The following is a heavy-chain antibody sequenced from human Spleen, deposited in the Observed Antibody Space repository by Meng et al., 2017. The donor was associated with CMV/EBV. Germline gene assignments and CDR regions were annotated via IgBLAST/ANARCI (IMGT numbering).Heavy chain of an antibody. CDR3: ARDYVIRGVYSGY. D-gene: IGHD2-8*01. J-gene: IGHJ4*02. V-gene: IGHV1-18*04. CDR2: ISAYNGNT. CDR1: GYTFTSYG. Sequence: ASVKVSCKASGYTFTSYGISWVRQAPGQGLEWMGWISAYNGNTNYAQKFQGRVTLTTDTYTSTAYMELRSLTSDDTAVYYCARDYVIRGVYSGYWGQGTLVTVSS.